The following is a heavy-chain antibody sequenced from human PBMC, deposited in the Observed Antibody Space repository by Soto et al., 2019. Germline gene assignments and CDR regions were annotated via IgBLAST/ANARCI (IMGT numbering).Heavy chain of an antibody. J-gene: IGHJ4*02. CDR1: GFDFSSSW. D-gene: IGHD1-7*01. V-gene: IGHV3-7*05. Sequence: GGSLRLSCAASGFDFSSSWMSWIRQAPGKGLEWVANIKGDVSEKYSVDSVKGRFTISRDNAENSLYLQMNSLRAEDTAVYYCVKGGTNFAYWGQGIMVTVSS. CDR2: IKGDVSEK. CDR3: VKGGTNFAY.